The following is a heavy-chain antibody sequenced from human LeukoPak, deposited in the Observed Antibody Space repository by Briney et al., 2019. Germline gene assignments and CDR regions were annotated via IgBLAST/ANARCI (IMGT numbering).Heavy chain of an antibody. CDR2: IYTTGST. CDR1: GDSTSNINYY. Sequence: SETLSLTCTVSGDSTSNINYYWGWIRQPPGKGLEWIGYIYTTGSTDYNPSLKSRVTMSGDTSKNQFSLKLSSATAADTAVYYCARRSPGSSWYFDYWGQGTLVTVSS. J-gene: IGHJ4*02. V-gene: IGHV4-61*05. CDR3: ARRSPGSSWYFDY. D-gene: IGHD6-13*01.